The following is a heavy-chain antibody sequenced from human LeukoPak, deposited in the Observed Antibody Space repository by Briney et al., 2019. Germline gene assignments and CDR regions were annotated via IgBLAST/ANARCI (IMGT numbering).Heavy chain of an antibody. D-gene: IGHD6-19*01. CDR2: IIPIFGTA. V-gene: IGHV1-69*13. CDR3: ARDPLYSSGGYYFGPRGYNGFDP. CDR1: GGTFSSYA. J-gene: IGHJ5*02. Sequence: GASVKVSCTASGGTFSSYAISWVRQVPGQGLEWMGGIIPIFGTANYAQKFQGRVTITADESTSTAYMELSSLRSEDTAVYYCARDPLYSSGGYYFGPRGYNGFDPWGQGTLVTVSS.